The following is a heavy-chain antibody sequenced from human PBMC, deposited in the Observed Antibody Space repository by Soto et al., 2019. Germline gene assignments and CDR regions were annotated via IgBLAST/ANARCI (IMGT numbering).Heavy chain of an antibody. V-gene: IGHV1-8*01. D-gene: IGHD6-6*01. CDR2: MNPNSGNT. J-gene: IGHJ2*01. CDR3: AIYSSSYWYFDL. Sequence: ASVKVSCKASGYTFTSYDINWVRQATGRGLEWMGWMNPNSGNTGYAQKFQGRVTMTRNTSISTAYMELSSLRSEDTAVYYCAIYSSSYWYFDLWGRGTLVTVSS. CDR1: GYTFTSYD.